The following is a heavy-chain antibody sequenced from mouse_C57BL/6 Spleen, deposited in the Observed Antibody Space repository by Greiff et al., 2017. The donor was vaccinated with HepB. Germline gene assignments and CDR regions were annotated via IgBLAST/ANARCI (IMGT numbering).Heavy chain of an antibody. Sequence: VQLQQPGAELVRPGSSVKLSCKASGYTFTSYWMHWVKQRPIQGLEWIGNIDPSDSETHYNQKFKDKATLTVDKSSSTAYMQLSSLTSEDSAVYYCAKYGSRYAMDYWGQGTSVTVSS. V-gene: IGHV1-52*01. CDR1: GYTFTSYW. CDR3: AKYGSRYAMDY. J-gene: IGHJ4*01. CDR2: IDPSDSET. D-gene: IGHD1-1*01.